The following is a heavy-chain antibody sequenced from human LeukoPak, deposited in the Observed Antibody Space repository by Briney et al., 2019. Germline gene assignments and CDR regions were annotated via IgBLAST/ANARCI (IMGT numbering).Heavy chain of an antibody. Sequence: ASMKLSCKASGFTFTGYYFHWVRQAPGQGLEWMGWVNPNTVGTNYAQRFQGRVTMTRDTSIGTAYMELSRLTSDDTAVYYCARDSYGGNWSLGYWGQGTLVTVSS. CDR1: GFTFTGYY. D-gene: IGHD4-23*01. J-gene: IGHJ4*02. CDR3: ARDSYGGNWSLGY. CDR2: VNPNTVGT. V-gene: IGHV1-2*02.